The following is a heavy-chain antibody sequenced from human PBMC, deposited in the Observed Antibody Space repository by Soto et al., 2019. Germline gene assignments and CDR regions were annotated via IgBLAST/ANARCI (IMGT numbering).Heavy chain of an antibody. D-gene: IGHD2-15*01. Sequence: SVKVSCKASGGTSSTYTINWVRQAPGQGLEWMGRIIPVLGIVNYAQKFQGRVTITADKSTTTAYMELSSLRSEDTAVYYCAREYCSGGSCYHSFDYWGRGTQATVSS. CDR2: IIPVLGIV. V-gene: IGHV1-69*02. CDR1: GGTSSTYT. J-gene: IGHJ4*02. CDR3: AREYCSGGSCYHSFDY.